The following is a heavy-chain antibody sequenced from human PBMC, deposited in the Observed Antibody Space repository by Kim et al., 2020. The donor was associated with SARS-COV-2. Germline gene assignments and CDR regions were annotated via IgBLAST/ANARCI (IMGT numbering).Heavy chain of an antibody. CDR3: ARGLQDCTNGVCYGELSRYYDGMDV. D-gene: IGHD2-8*01. CDR1: GFTFSSYS. Sequence: GGSLRLSCAASGFTFSSYSMNWVRQAPGKGLEWVSSISSSSSYIYYADSVKGRFTISRDNAKNSLYLQMNSLRAEDTAVYYCARGLQDCTNGVCYGELSRYYDGMDVWGQGTTVTVSS. CDR2: ISSSSSYI. J-gene: IGHJ6*02. V-gene: IGHV3-21*01.